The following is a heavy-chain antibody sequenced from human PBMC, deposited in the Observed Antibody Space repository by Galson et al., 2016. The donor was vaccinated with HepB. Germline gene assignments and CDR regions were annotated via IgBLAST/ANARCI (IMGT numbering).Heavy chain of an antibody. D-gene: IGHD1-26*01. CDR1: GFSLSSSGEG. V-gene: IGHV2-5*02. CDR2: TYWDVDK. CDR3: AHTNSETYGFDY. J-gene: IGHJ4*02. Sequence: PALVKPTQTLTLTCTFTGFSLSSSGEGVGWIRQPPGKALEWLALTYWDVDKRYSPSLESRLIITKDTSKNHVVLTMTNMDPVDTATYYCAHTNSETYGFDYWGQGTLVTVSS.